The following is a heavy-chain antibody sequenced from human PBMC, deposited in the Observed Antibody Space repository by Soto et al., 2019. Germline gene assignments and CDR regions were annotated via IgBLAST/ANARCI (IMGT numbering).Heavy chain of an antibody. V-gene: IGHV3-33*01. CDR2: IWYDGSNK. CDR1: GFTFSSYG. J-gene: IGHJ4*02. CDR3: ARDRVSMTTVTTATETGDFDY. Sequence: GGSLRLSCAASGFTFSSYGMHWVRQAPGKGLEWVAVIWYDGSNKYYADSVKGRFTISRDNSKNTLYLQMNSLRAEDTAVYYCARDRVSMTTVTTATETGDFDYWGQGTLVTVSS. D-gene: IGHD4-17*01.